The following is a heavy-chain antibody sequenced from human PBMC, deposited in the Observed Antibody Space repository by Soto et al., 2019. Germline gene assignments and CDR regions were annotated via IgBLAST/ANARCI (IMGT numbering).Heavy chain of an antibody. CDR3: AKARGATHFFDN. J-gene: IGHJ4*02. V-gene: IGHV3-23*04. CDR1: GFTFSNYD. CDR2: ITDGGGST. Sequence: EVQLVESGGGSVQTGGSVTLSCTASGFTFSNYDMTWVRQAPGKGLEWVSLITDGGGSTHYVDSVKGRFTISRDNWKNTMFLQMNSLRVEDTATYFCAKARGATHFFDNWGQGTLLTVSS.